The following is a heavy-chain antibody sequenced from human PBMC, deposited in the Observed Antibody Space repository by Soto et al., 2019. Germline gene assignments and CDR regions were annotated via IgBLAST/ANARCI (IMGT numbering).Heavy chain of an antibody. CDR1: GFTFSSYA. Sequence: QVQLVESGGGVVQPGRSLRLSCAASGFTFSSYAMHWVRQAPGKGLEWVAVISYDGRNKYYADSVKGRFTISRDNSKNTMYLQMNSLRAEETAVYYCARERIVVVVAATYNWFDPLGQGTLVTVSS. V-gene: IGHV3-30*04. CDR3: ARERIVVVVAATYNWFDP. D-gene: IGHD2-15*01. J-gene: IGHJ5*02. CDR2: ISYDGRNK.